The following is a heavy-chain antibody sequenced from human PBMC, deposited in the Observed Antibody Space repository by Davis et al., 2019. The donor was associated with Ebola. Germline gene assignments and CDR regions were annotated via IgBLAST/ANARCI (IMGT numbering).Heavy chain of an antibody. CDR3: AREDQQLVLNGWFDP. CDR1: PYIFTSYG. V-gene: IGHV1-69*13. Sequence: SVPVSCMASPYIFTSYGISCVRQAPGQGLEWMGGIIPIFGTANYAQKFQGRVTITADESTSTAYMELSSLRSEDTAVYYCAREDQQLVLNGWFDPWGQGTLVTVSS. J-gene: IGHJ5*02. D-gene: IGHD6-13*01. CDR2: IIPIFGTA.